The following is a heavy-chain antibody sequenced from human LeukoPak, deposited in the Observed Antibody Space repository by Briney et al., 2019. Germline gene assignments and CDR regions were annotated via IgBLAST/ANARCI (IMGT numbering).Heavy chain of an antibody. D-gene: IGHD1-1*01. CDR1: GFTFSSYG. J-gene: IGHJ4*02. CDR2: ISGSGHRT. Sequence: GGSLRLSCAASGFTFSSYGVSWVRQAPGKGLEWVSGISGSGHRTYYADSVKGRFTISRDNSKSTLYLQMNSLRAEDTAVYYCAKGLERESRLDNWGQGTLVTVS. CDR3: AKGLERESRLDN. V-gene: IGHV3-23*01.